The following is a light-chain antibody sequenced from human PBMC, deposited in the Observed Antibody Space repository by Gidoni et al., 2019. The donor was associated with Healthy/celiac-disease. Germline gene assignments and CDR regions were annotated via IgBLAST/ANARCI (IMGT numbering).Light chain of an antibody. V-gene: IGLV2-23*01. Sequence: QSALTQPASVSGSPGQSITISCTGTSSDVGSYNLFSWYQQHPGKAPKLMIYEGSRRPSVVSNRFAGSKSGNTASLTISVLQAEDEADYYCCSYAGSSTLVFGGGTKLTVL. J-gene: IGLJ2*01. CDR1: SSDVGSYNL. CDR3: CSYAGSSTLV. CDR2: EGS.